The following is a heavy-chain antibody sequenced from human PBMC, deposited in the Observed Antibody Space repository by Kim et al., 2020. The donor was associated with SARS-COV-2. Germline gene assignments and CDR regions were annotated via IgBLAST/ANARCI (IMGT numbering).Heavy chain of an antibody. J-gene: IGHJ2*01. Sequence: GESLKISCKGSGYSFTSYWIGWVRQMPGKGLEWMGIIYPGDSDTRYSPSFQGQVTISADKSISTAYLEWSSLKASDTAMYYCARPPYDSSGYYYDWYFDLWGRGTLVTVSS. CDR3: ARPPYDSSGYYYDWYFDL. CDR1: GYSFTSYW. V-gene: IGHV5-51*01. D-gene: IGHD3-22*01. CDR2: IYPGDSDT.